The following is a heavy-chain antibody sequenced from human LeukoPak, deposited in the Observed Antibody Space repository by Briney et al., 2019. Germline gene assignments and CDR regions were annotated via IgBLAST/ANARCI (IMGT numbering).Heavy chain of an antibody. J-gene: IGHJ4*02. CDR1: GFSFSAYG. V-gene: IGHV3-30*02. Sequence: GGSLRLSCAASGFSFSAYGVHWVRQAPGKGLEWVAVIWYDGSSKDYADSVKGRFTLSRDNSKNTLYLQMNSLRAEDTALYYCAKGVYYDSSGSHFDYWGQGTLVTVSS. CDR3: AKGVYYDSSGSHFDY. CDR2: IWYDGSSK. D-gene: IGHD3-22*01.